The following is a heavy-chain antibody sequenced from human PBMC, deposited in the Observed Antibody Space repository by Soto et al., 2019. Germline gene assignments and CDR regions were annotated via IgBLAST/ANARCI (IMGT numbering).Heavy chain of an antibody. Sequence: ASVKVSCKVSGYTLTELSMHWVRQAPGKGLEWMGGFDPEDGETIYAQKFQGRVTMTEDTSTDTAYMELSSLRSEDTAVYYCATPITIFGVAPRVYFDYWGQGTLVTVSS. CDR1: GYTLTELS. J-gene: IGHJ4*02. CDR2: FDPEDGET. CDR3: ATPITIFGVAPRVYFDY. V-gene: IGHV1-24*01. D-gene: IGHD3-3*01.